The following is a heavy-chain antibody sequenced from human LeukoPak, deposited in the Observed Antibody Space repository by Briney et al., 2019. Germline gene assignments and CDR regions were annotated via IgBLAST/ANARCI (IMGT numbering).Heavy chain of an antibody. CDR2: IYTSGST. J-gene: IGHJ4*02. V-gene: IGHV4-61*02. D-gene: IGHD1-26*01. CDR3: ATSGSYYEY. Sequence: SETLSLTCTVSGGSISSGSYYWSWIRQPAGKGLEWIGRIYTSGSTNYNPSLKSRVTISVDTSKNQFSLKLSSVTAADTAVYYCATSGSYYEYWGQGTLVTVSS. CDR1: GGSISSGSYY.